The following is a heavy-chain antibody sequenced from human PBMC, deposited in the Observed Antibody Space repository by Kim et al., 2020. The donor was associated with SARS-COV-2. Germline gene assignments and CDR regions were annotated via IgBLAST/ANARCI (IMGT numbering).Heavy chain of an antibody. CDR1: GFTFSSYS. Sequence: GGSLRLSCAASGFTFSSYSMNWVRQAPGNGLEWVSSISSSSSYIYYADSVKGRFTISRDNAKNSLYLQMNSLRAEDTAVYYCARAGIAAAGTNWFDPWGQGTLVTVSS. D-gene: IGHD6-13*01. CDR3: ARAGIAAAGTNWFDP. V-gene: IGHV3-21*01. CDR2: ISSSSSYI. J-gene: IGHJ5*02.